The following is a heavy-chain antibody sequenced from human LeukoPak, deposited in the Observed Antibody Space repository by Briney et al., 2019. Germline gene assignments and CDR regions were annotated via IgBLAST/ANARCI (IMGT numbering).Heavy chain of an antibody. J-gene: IGHJ4*02. CDR1: GGSISSYY. Sequence: SETLSLTCTVSGGSISSYYWSWIRQPPGKGLEWIGYIYYSGSTNYNPSLKSRVTISVDTSKNQFSLKLSSVTAADTAVYYCAAYDSSGYQIDYWGQGTLVTVSS. D-gene: IGHD3-22*01. CDR3: AAYDSSGYQIDY. CDR2: IYYSGST. V-gene: IGHV4-59*01.